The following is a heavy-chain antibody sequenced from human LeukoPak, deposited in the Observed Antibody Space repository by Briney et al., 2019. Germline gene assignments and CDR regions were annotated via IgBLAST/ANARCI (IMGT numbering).Heavy chain of an antibody. Sequence: GGSLRLSCAASGFTFSSYDMHWVRQATGKGLEWVSAIGTAGDTYYPGSVKGRFTISRDNAKNTLYLQMNSLRVEDTAVYYCVRDRSGWAGDYWGQGTLVTVSS. CDR1: GFTFSSYD. J-gene: IGHJ4*02. CDR3: VRDRSGWAGDY. V-gene: IGHV3-13*01. D-gene: IGHD6-19*01. CDR2: IGTAGDT.